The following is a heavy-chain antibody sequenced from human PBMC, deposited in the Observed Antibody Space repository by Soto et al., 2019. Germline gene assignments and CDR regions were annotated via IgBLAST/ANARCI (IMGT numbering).Heavy chain of an antibody. V-gene: IGHV1-3*05. CDR1: GYTFTSYA. J-gene: IGHJ4*02. CDR2: INAGNGNT. CDR3: ASSGSYWGIDS. D-gene: IGHD1-26*01. Sequence: QVQLVQSGAEEKKPGASVKVSCKASGYTFTSYAMHWVRQAPGQRLEWMGWINAGNGNTKYSQKVQGTATITRDTSASTAYMELSSLRSEDTAVYYCASSGSYWGIDSWGQGTLVTVSS.